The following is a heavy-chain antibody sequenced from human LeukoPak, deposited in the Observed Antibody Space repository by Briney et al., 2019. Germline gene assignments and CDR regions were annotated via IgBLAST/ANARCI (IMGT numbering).Heavy chain of an antibody. V-gene: IGHV1-18*01. D-gene: IGHD6-19*01. CDR2: INTYNGNT. J-gene: IGHJ1*01. CDR1: GYTFTSYG. Sequence: GASVKVSCKASGYTFTSYGINWVRQAPGQGLEWMGWINTYNGNTNYTQKFQGRVTMTTDTSTRTAYMELRSLRSDDTAVYYCARVPQWLEYFQHWGQGTLVTVSS. CDR3: ARVPQWLEYFQH.